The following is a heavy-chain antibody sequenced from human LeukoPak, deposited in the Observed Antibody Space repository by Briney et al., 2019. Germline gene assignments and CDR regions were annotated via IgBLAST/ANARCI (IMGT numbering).Heavy chain of an antibody. V-gene: IGHV4-39*01. J-gene: IGHJ4*02. CDR2: IYYSGST. CDR3: ARHGSIATGAFTH. Sequence: PSETLSLTCTVSGGSISSSSYYWGWIRQPPGKGLEWIGSIYYSGSTYYNPSLKSRVTISVDTSKNQFSLKLGSVTAADTAVYYCARHGSIATGAFTHWGQGTLDTVSS. D-gene: IGHD6-13*01. CDR1: GGSISSSSYY.